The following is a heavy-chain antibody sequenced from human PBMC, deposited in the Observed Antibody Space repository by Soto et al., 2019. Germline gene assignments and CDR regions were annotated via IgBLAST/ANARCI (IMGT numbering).Heavy chain of an antibody. CDR3: ARDGEGYDSSGSCPGY. V-gene: IGHV3-30-3*01. CDR2: ISYDGSNK. CDR1: GFTFSSYA. J-gene: IGHJ4*02. D-gene: IGHD3-22*01. Sequence: GGSLRLSCAASGFTFSSYAMHWVRQAPGKGLERVAVISYDGSNKYYADSVKGRFTISRDNSKNTLYLQMNSLRAEDTAVYYCARDGEGYDSSGSCPGYWGQGTLVTVSS.